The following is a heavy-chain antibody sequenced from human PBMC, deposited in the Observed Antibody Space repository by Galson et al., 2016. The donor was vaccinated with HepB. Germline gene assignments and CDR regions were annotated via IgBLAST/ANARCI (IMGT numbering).Heavy chain of an antibody. CDR2: IDWDDDE. CDR3: ARGLLEITIFGGVTLYGMDV. V-gene: IGHV2-70*11. D-gene: IGHD3-3*01. J-gene: IGHJ6*02. Sequence: PALVKPTQTLTLTCTFSGFSLTTSGMCVSWIRQPPGKALEWLARIDWDDDEYYSTSLKTRLTISKDTSKNQLVLTMNKMEPVDTATYFCARGLLEITIFGGVTLYGMDVWGQGTTVTVSS. CDR1: GFSLTTSGMC.